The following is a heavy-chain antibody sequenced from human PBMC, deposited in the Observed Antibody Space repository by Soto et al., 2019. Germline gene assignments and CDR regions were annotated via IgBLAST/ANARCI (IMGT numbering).Heavy chain of an antibody. CDR1: GGSFSDYY. Sequence: QVQLQQWGAGLLKPSETLSLTCAVYGGSFSDYYWNWIRQPPGKGLEWIGEINHSGSTNYNPSLKTRVTLSVDTSKNQFSLKLSSVTAAYTAVYYCAKVPADAYAGWFDPWGQGTLVTVSS. V-gene: IGHV4-34*01. D-gene: IGHD2-21*01. CDR2: INHSGST. J-gene: IGHJ5*02. CDR3: AKVPADAYAGWFDP.